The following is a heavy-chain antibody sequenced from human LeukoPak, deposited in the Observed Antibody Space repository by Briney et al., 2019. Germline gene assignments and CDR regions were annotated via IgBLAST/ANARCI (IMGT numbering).Heavy chain of an antibody. J-gene: IGHJ5*02. CDR1: GFTFSSYA. Sequence: GGSLRLSCAASGFTFSSYAMSWVRQAPGKGLEWVSAISGSGGSTYYADSVKGRFTISRDNSKNTLYLQMNSLRAEDTAVYYCARAKNYYDSSGYYYNGVDWFDPWGQGTLVTVSS. V-gene: IGHV3-23*01. CDR2: ISGSGGST. CDR3: ARAKNYYDSSGYYYNGVDWFDP. D-gene: IGHD3-22*01.